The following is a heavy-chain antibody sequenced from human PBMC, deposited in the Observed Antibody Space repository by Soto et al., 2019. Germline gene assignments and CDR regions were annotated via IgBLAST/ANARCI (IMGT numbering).Heavy chain of an antibody. CDR3: ARDDCSSTSCYFDY. J-gene: IGHJ4*02. V-gene: IGHV4-59*01. D-gene: IGHD2-2*01. Sequence: PSGTLALTCTVSGGAISSYYWSWVRQPPGKGLEWIGYIYYSGSTNYNPSLKSRVTISVDTSKNQFSLKLSSVTAADTAVYYCARDDCSSTSCYFDYWGQGTLVTVSS. CDR1: GGAISSYY. CDR2: IYYSGST.